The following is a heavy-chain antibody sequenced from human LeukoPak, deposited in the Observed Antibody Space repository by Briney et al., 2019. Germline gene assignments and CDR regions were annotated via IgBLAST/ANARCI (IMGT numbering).Heavy chain of an antibody. CDR3: AKDRDYYDSSGYYGY. J-gene: IGHJ4*02. V-gene: IGHV3-30*02. D-gene: IGHD3-22*01. Sequence: GGSLRLSCAASGFTFSSYGMHWVRQAPGKGLEWVAFIRYDGSNKYYADSVKGRFTISRDNSKNTLYLQMNSLGAEDTAVYYCAKDRDYYDSSGYYGYWGQGTLVTVSS. CDR2: IRYDGSNK. CDR1: GFTFSSYG.